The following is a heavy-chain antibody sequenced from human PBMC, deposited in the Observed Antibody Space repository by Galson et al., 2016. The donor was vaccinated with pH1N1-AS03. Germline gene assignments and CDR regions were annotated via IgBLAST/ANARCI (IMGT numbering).Heavy chain of an antibody. J-gene: IGHJ4*02. D-gene: IGHD3-22*01. CDR3: VRDDDSSGYYPDS. CDR1: GFTINKYG. CDR2: IWNDGGTT. V-gene: IGHV3-33*01. Sequence: SLRLSCAASGFTINKYGMHWVRQAPGKGLEWVAIIWNDGGTTHYADSVKGRFTISRDNSKNTLYQQINSLRAEDTAVYYCVRDDDSSGYYPDSWGRGTLVTVSS.